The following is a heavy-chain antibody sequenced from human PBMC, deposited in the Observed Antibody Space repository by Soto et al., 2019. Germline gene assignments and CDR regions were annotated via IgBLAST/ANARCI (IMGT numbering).Heavy chain of an antibody. CDR3: ARGMWPDRFAN. V-gene: IGHV4-34*01. J-gene: IGHJ5*02. D-gene: IGHD2-21*01. CDR1: GESLNYYY. CDR2: FYQGGST. Sequence: HVQLRQWGAGLLKPSDTLSLTCAVYGESLNYYYWSWIRQAPGKGLEWIGEFYQGGSTHYNPSVKSRVTVSVDLSSQQFSLKLTSVTAADTATYYCARGMWPDRFANWGQGNLVTVSS.